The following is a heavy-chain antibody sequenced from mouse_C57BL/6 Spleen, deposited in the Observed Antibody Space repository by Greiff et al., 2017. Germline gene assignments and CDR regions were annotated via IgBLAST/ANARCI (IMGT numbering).Heavy chain of an antibody. D-gene: IGHD3-2*02. Sequence: QVQLQQPGAELVKPGASVKMSCKASGYTFTSYWITWVKPRPGQGLEWIGDIYPGSGSTNYNEKFKSMATLTVDTSSSTAYMQLSSLPSEDSAVYYCARRRSGYDYWGQGTTLTFTS. CDR2: IYPGSGST. CDR1: GYTFTSYW. CDR3: ARRRSGYDY. J-gene: IGHJ2*01. V-gene: IGHV1-55*01.